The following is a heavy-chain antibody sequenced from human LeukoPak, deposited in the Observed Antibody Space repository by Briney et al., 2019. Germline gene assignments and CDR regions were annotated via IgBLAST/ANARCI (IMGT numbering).Heavy chain of an antibody. J-gene: IGHJ6*03. CDR3: ARARMYYYYMDV. CDR1: GFTFSDYY. V-gene: IGHV3-11*04. D-gene: IGHD2-8*01. CDR2: ISSSGSTI. Sequence: PGGSLRLSCAASGFTFSDYYMSWIRQAPGKGPEWASYISSSGSTIYYADSVKGRFTISRDNAKNSLYLQMNSLRAEDTAVYYCARARMYYYYMDVWGKGTTVTVSS.